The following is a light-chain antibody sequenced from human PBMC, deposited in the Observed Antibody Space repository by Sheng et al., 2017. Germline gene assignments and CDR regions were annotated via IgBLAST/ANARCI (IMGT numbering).Light chain of an antibody. Sequence: SYALTQPPSVSVSPGQTAKITCSGDALPKQYAYWYQQKPGRTPVLMIYKDIERPSGIPERFSGSSSGTTVTLTISGVQAEDEADYYCQSADSSGSLXVFGTGTTLTVL. J-gene: IGLJ1*01. V-gene: IGLV3-25*03. CDR3: QSADSSGSLXV. CDR1: ALPKQY. CDR2: KDI.